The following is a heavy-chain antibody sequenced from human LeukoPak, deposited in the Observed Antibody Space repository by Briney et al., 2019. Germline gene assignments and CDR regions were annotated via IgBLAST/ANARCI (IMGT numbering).Heavy chain of an antibody. Sequence: GGSLRLSCAASGFTFSSYAMHWVRQTPGKGLEWVAVIWYDGSNKYYADSVKGRFTISRDNSKNTLYLQMNSLRAEDTAVYYCATRALEPYWGQGTLVTVSS. D-gene: IGHD1-1*01. J-gene: IGHJ4*02. CDR1: GFTFSSYA. CDR3: ATRALEPY. V-gene: IGHV3-33*08. CDR2: IWYDGSNK.